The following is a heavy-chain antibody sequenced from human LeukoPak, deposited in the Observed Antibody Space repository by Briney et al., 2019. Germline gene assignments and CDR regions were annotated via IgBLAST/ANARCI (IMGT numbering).Heavy chain of an antibody. CDR1: GGTFSSYA. Sequence: SVKVSCKASGGTFSSYAISWVRQAPGQGLEWMGRITPIFGIANYAQKFQGRVTITADKSTSTAYMELSSLRSEDTAVYYCARDQLDTAMVTSRGSNDWFDPWGQGTLVTVSS. CDR2: ITPIFGIA. V-gene: IGHV1-69*04. CDR3: ARDQLDTAMVTSRGSNDWFDP. J-gene: IGHJ5*02. D-gene: IGHD5-18*01.